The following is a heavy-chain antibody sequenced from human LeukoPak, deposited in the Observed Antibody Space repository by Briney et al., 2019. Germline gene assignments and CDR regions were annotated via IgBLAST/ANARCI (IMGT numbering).Heavy chain of an antibody. CDR3: ARGPNYYHNSGHFDY. J-gene: IGHJ4*02. CDR2: IYYSGST. D-gene: IGHD3-22*01. V-gene: IGHV4-59*01. Sequence: SETLSLTCTVSGGSISTYYWSWIRQPPGKGLEWIGYIYYSGSTNYNPSLKSRVTISVDTSKNQFSLKLSSVTAADTAVYYCARGPNYYHNSGHFDYWGQGTLVTVSS. CDR1: GGSISTYY.